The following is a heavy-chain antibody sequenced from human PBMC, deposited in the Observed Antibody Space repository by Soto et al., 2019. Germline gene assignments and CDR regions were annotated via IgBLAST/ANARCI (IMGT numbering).Heavy chain of an antibody. CDR3: ARAPFTIYDTSGYYDY. CDR2: INSDGSST. D-gene: IGHD3-22*01. V-gene: IGHV3-74*01. Sequence: PGGSLRLSCAASGFTFSSYWMHWVRQAPGKGLVWVSRINSDGSSTSYADSVKGRFTISRDNAKNTLYLQMNSLRAEDTAVYYCARAPFTIYDTSGYYDYWGQGTLVTVSS. CDR1: GFTFSSYW. J-gene: IGHJ4*02.